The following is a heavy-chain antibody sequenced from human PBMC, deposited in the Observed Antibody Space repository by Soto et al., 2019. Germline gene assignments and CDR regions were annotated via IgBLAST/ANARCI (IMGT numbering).Heavy chain of an antibody. V-gene: IGHV1-18*01. J-gene: IGHJ6*01. CDR1: GYTFTRNG. CDR2: ISPNSGNI. CDR3: VIDRDSNSWPSRDV. Sequence: QVHLVQSGAEVKKPGASVNVSCKTSGYTFTRNGISWVRQAPGQGLEWMGWISPNSGNIKYAQKLQGRVIMTTDTSTGTAYLALRSLRSDDTAVYYCVIDRDSNSWPSRDVWGPGTTVTVSS. D-gene: IGHD3-22*01.